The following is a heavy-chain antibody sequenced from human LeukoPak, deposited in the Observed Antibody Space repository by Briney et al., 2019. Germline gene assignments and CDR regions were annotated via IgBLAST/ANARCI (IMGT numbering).Heavy chain of an antibody. CDR3: ARDGTGYSSGWYYWYFDL. Sequence: ASVKVSCKASGYTFTGYYMHWVRQAPGQGFDWMGWINPKSGGTNYAQKFQGRVTMTRDTSISTAYMELSRLRSDDTAVYYCARDGTGYSSGWYYWYFDLWGRGTLVTVSS. CDR1: GYTFTGYY. CDR2: INPKSGGT. V-gene: IGHV1-2*02. J-gene: IGHJ2*01. D-gene: IGHD6-19*01.